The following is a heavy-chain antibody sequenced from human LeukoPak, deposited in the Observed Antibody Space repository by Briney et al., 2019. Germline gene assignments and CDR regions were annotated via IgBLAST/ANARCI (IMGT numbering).Heavy chain of an antibody. CDR2: INYSGST. Sequence: PSETLSLTCTVSGGSTSSSNHYWGWIRQPPGKGLEWIGSINYSGSTYYNPSLKSRVTKSVDMSKNQFSLKLSSVTAADTAVYYCARHRSGYSYGFDYWGQGTLVTVSS. D-gene: IGHD5-18*01. V-gene: IGHV4-39*01. CDR1: GGSTSSSNHY. CDR3: ARHRSGYSYGFDY. J-gene: IGHJ4*02.